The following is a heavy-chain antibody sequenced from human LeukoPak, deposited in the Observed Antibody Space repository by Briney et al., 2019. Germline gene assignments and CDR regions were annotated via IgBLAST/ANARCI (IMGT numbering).Heavy chain of an antibody. V-gene: IGHV3-20*04. CDR1: GFTFDDYG. J-gene: IGHJ3*02. CDR2: INWNGCST. Sequence: PGGSLRLSCAASGFTFDDYGMSWVRQAPGKGLEWVSGINWNGCSTGYADSVKGRFTISRDNAKNSLYLQMNSLRAEDTALYYCASLSAGIVGATGAFDIWGQGTMVTVSS. D-gene: IGHD1-26*01. CDR3: ASLSAGIVGATGAFDI.